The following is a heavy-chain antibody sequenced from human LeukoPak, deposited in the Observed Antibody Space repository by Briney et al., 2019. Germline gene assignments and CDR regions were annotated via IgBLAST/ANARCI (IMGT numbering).Heavy chain of an antibody. V-gene: IGHV1-18*01. Sequence: ASVKVSCKASGYIFTTYGITWVRQAPGQGLEWMGWISSYNGNTNYARNLRARVTMTTDTSTSTAYMELRSLRSDDTAIYYCARDGHSSSWPYYFDYWGQGTLVTVSS. CDR2: ISSYNGNT. CDR3: ARDGHSSSWPYYFDY. J-gene: IGHJ4*02. D-gene: IGHD6-13*01. CDR1: GYIFTTYG.